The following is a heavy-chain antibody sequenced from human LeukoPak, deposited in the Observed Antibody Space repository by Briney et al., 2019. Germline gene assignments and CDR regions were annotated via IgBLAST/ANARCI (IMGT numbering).Heavy chain of an antibody. J-gene: IGHJ4*02. V-gene: IGHV3-53*01. CDR1: GFTVSSNY. Sequence: GGSLRLSSAASGFTVSSNYMSWVRQAAGKGLEWVSVIYSGGSTYYADSVKGRFTISRDNSKNTLYLQMNSLRAEDTAVYYCARDAMFDYWGQGTLVTVSS. CDR2: IYSGGST. CDR3: ARDAMFDY.